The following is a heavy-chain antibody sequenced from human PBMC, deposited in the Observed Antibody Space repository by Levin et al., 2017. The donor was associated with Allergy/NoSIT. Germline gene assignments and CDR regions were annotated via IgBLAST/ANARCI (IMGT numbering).Heavy chain of an antibody. V-gene: IGHV4-31*03. CDR2: IYYSGST. Sequence: SETLSLTCTVSGGSISGGGYHWTWIRQHPEKGLEWIGYIYYSGSTFYNPSLKSRLMISVDTSKNQFSLNVSSVTAEDTAVYYCAREDGSTFDFWGQGALVTVAS. D-gene: IGHD2-2*03. CDR3: AREDGSTFDF. J-gene: IGHJ4*02. CDR1: GGSISGGGYH.